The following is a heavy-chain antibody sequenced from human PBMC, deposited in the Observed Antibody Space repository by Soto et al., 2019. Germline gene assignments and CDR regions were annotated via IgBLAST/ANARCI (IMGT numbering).Heavy chain of an antibody. CDR2: IYYSGST. Sequence: ETLSLTCTVSGGSISSYYWSWIRQPPGKGLEWIGYIYYSGSTNYNPSLKSRVTISVDTSKNQFSLKLSSVTAADTAVYYCASLIWGSYRFDYWGQGNLVTV. CDR1: GGSISSYY. V-gene: IGHV4-59*01. D-gene: IGHD3-16*02. J-gene: IGHJ4*02. CDR3: ASLIWGSYRFDY.